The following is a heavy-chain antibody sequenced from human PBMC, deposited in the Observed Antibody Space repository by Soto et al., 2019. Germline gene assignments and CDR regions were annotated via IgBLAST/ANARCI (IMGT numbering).Heavy chain of an antibody. J-gene: IGHJ4*02. CDR1: GGSFSGYY. CDR2: INHSGST. CDR3: ARGEEGIAAAYYFDY. D-gene: IGHD6-13*01. V-gene: IGHV4-34*01. Sequence: SETLSLTCAVYGGSFSGYYWSWIRQPPGKGLEWIGEINHSGSTNYNPSLKSLVTISVDTSKNQFSLKRSSVTAADTAVYYCARGEEGIAAAYYFDYWGQGTLVTVSS.